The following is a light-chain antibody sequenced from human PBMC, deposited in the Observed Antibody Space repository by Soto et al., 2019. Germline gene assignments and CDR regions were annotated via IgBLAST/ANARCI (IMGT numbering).Light chain of an antibody. CDR1: SGHSSYI. CDR2: LEGSGSY. V-gene: IGLV4-60*02. Sequence: QLVLTQSSASSASLGSXVRLTCTLSSGHSSYIIAWHQQQPGKAPRYLMKLEGSGSYNKGSGVPDRFSGSSSGADRYLTISNLQFEDEADYYCETWDSNTRVFGGGTKLTVL. CDR3: ETWDSNTRV. J-gene: IGLJ3*02.